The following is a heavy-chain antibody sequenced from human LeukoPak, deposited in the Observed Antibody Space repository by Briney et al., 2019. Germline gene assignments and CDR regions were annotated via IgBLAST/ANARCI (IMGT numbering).Heavy chain of an antibody. Sequence: PGGSLRLSCAASGFTFSSYTMNWVRQAPGKGLEWVAAISSSSRDIFYADSVKGRFSISRDNTQNSLSLQTSSLKAEDTAVYYCVREAAATLFDYWGQGTLVTVSS. CDR3: VREAAATLFDY. CDR2: ISSSSRDI. J-gene: IGHJ4*02. CDR1: GFTFSSYT. V-gene: IGHV3-21*01. D-gene: IGHD1-26*01.